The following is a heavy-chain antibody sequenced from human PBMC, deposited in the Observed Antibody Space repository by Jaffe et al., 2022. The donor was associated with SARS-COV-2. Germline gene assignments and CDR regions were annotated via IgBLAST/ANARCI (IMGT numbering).Heavy chain of an antibody. Sequence: EVQLVETGGGLIQPGGSLRLSCAASGFTVNSNFMNWVRQAPGKGLEWVSVIYPGGTTNYADSVKGRFTVSRDTSKNTLFLQMNSLTAEDTAVYYCARGTPFFDRWGQGTLVTVSS. D-gene: IGHD3-9*01. CDR3: ARGTPFFDR. J-gene: IGHJ4*02. CDR1: GFTVNSNF. V-gene: IGHV3-53*02. CDR2: IYPGGTT.